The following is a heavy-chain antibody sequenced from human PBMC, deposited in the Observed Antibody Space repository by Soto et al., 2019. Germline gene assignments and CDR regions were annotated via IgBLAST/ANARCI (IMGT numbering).Heavy chain of an antibody. D-gene: IGHD6-13*01. CDR1: GFTFSSYA. J-gene: IGHJ6*02. CDR3: ARYSSSSYYYGMDV. CDR2: ISGSGGST. Sequence: EVQLLESGGGLVQPGGSLRLSCAASGFTFSSYAMSWVRQAPGKGLEWVSAISGSGGSTYYADSVKGRFTISRDNSKNTLYLQMNSLRAEDTAVYYCARYSSSSYYYGMDVWCQGTLVTVSS. V-gene: IGHV3-23*01.